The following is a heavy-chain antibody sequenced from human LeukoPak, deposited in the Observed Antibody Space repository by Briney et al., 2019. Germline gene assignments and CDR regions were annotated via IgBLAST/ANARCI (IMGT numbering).Heavy chain of an antibody. V-gene: IGHV4-38-2*01. J-gene: IGHJ5*02. CDR3: ARSAGAGSYAWFDP. CDR2: IYHSGST. Sequence: PSETLSLTCAVSGYSISSGYYWGWIRQPPGKGLEWIGSIYHSGSTYYNPSLKSRVTISVDTSKNQFSLKLSSVTAADTAVYYCARSAGAGSYAWFDPWGQGTQVTVSS. CDR1: GYSISSGYY. D-gene: IGHD3-10*01.